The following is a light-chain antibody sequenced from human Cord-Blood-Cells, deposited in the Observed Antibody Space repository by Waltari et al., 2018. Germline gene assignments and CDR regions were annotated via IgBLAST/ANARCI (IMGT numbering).Light chain of an antibody. J-gene: IGLJ3*02. CDR1: SDINVGSYN. V-gene: IGLV5-37*01. CDR3: MIWPSNAYWV. Sequence: QPVLTQPPSSSASPGESDRLTCTLPSDINVGSYNIYWYQQKPGSPPRYLLYYYSDSDKCQGSGVPSRFSGSNDASANTVILLISGLQSEDEADYYCMIWPSNAYWVFGGGTKLTVL. CDR2: YYSDSDK.